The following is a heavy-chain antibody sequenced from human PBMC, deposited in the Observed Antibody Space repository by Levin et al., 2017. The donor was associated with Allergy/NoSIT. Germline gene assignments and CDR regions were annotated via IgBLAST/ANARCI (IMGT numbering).Heavy chain of an antibody. J-gene: IGHJ4*02. V-gene: IGHV4-59*01. CDR2: IFYSGST. CDR3: ARGGVWWLPRDY. Sequence: SQTLSLTCTVSGGSITNYYWTWIRQPPGKGLEWIGYIFYSGSTNYNPSLESRVTISVDTSKNQFSLRLSSVTAADTAIYYCARGGVWWLPRDYWGQGILVTVSA. D-gene: IGHD2-15*01. CDR1: GGSITNYY.